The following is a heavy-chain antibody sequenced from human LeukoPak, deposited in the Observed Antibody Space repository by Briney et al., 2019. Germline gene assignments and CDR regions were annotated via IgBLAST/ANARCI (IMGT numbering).Heavy chain of an antibody. CDR1: GYTFATYG. CDR3: ARDRGVRDMVVTTSRVDY. CDR2: ISAHNGDT. D-gene: IGHD2-21*02. V-gene: IGHV1-18*01. Sequence: GASGKVSCKASGYTFATYGITWVRQAPGEGLEWMGWISAHNGDTNYAQKLQGRVTMATDTSTSTAYMELGSLRSDDTAVYYCARDRGVRDMVVTTSRVDYWGQGTLVTVSS. J-gene: IGHJ4*02.